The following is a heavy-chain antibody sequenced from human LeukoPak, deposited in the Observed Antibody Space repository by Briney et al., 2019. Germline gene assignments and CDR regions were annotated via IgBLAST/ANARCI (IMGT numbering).Heavy chain of an antibody. D-gene: IGHD1-26*01. CDR3: ARQGIVGLINNWFDP. V-gene: IGHV4-4*07. CDR1: GGSISSYY. CDR2: IYTSGTI. J-gene: IGHJ5*02. Sequence: SETLSLTCTVSGGSISSYYWSWIRQPAGTALEWIGRIYTSGTITYNPSLKSRVTMSVDTSKNQFSLKLTSVTAADTAVYYCARQGIVGLINNWFDPWGQGTLVTVSS.